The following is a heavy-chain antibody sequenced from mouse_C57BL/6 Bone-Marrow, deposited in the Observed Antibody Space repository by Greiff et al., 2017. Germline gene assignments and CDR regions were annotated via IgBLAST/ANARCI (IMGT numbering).Heavy chain of an antibody. CDR1: GFTFSSYA. D-gene: IGHD2-3*01. Sequence: EVKVVESGGGLVKPGGSLKLSCAASGFTFSSYAMSWVRQTPEKRLKWVATISDGGSYTYYPDNVKGRFTISRDNAKNNLYLQMSHLKSEDTAMYYCARQAIYDGYYVVDYWGQGTTLTVSS. CDR3: ARQAIYDGYYVVDY. J-gene: IGHJ2*01. CDR2: ISDGGSYT. V-gene: IGHV5-4*03.